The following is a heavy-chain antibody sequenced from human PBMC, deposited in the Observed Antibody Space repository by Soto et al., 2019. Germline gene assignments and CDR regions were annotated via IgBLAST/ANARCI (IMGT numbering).Heavy chain of an antibody. CDR2: ISDDGSNK. CDR3: ARGTTSYYGSGSEY. V-gene: IGHV3-30-3*01. D-gene: IGHD3-10*01. CDR1: GFTFSSYA. J-gene: IGHJ4*02. Sequence: GGSLRLSCAASGFTFSSYAMHWVRQTPDKGLEWVAVISDDGSNKYYADSVEGRFTISRDNSKNTLYLQMNSLRAEDTAVYYCARGTTSYYGSGSEYWGQGTLVTVSS.